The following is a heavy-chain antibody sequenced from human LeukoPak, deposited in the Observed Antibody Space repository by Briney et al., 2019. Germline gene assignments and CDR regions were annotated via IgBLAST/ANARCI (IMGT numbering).Heavy chain of an antibody. Sequence: GGSLRLSCAASGFTFSSYGMHWVRQAPGKGLEWVAFIRYDGSNKYYADSVKGRFTISRDNSKNTLYLQMNSLRAEDTAVYYCAKITEYYYGPGSNFDYWGQGTLVTVSS. D-gene: IGHD3-10*01. J-gene: IGHJ4*02. CDR2: IRYDGSNK. CDR3: AKITEYYYGPGSNFDY. CDR1: GFTFSSYG. V-gene: IGHV3-30*02.